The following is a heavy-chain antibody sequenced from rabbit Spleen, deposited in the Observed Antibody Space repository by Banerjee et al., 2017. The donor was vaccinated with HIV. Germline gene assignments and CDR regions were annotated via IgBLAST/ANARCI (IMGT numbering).Heavy chain of an antibody. CDR2: IDPVFSST. J-gene: IGHJ4*01. CDR1: GFDFSHYG. CDR3: VRDQARMLDL. V-gene: IGHV1S47*01. D-gene: IGHD6-1*01. Sequence: QEQLGESGGGLVQPGGSLTLSCKASGFDFSHYGVSWVRQAPGKGLEWIGYIDPVFSSTHYASWVNGRFTISSHNAQNTLYLQLNSLTAADTATYFCVRDQARMLDLWGPGTLVTVS.